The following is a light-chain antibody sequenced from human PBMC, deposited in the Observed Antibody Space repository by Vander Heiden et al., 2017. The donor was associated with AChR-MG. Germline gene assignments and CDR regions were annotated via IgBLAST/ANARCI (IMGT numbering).Light chain of an antibody. CDR1: SGHSSNA. CDR2: LNSDGSH. CDR3: QTWGSGIQV. J-gene: IGLJ3*02. V-gene: IGLV4-69*01. Sequence: QLLLPQSPSPSASLGASVTLTCTLSSGHSSNAIAWHQQQPEKGPRYLMKLNSDGSHNKGDGIPDRFSGSSSGAERYLTISSLQSEDEADYYCQTWGSGIQVFGGGTKLTVL.